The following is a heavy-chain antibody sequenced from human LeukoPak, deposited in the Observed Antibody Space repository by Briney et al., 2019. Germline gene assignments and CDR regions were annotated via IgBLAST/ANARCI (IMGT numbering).Heavy chain of an antibody. V-gene: IGHV1-46*01. J-gene: IGHJ4*02. CDR3: ARGGGTSGYFDY. CDR1: VYTPTSYY. Sequence: ASVTVSRKGSVYTPTSYYMHCVRQAPRQGLEWRGIINPSGGSTSYAQKFQGRVTMTRDTSTSTVYMELSSLRSEDTAVYYCARGGGTSGYFDYWGQGTLVTVSS. CDR2: INPSGGST. D-gene: IGHD2-8*01.